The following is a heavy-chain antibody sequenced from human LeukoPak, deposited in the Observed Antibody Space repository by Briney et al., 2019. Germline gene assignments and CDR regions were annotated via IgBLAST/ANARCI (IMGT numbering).Heavy chain of an antibody. Sequence: GGSLRHSCAASGFTFSSYWMYWVRQAPGEGPVWVSHINTDGSTTSYADSVKGRFTISRDNAKNTLYLQMNRLRAEDTAVYYCLRDVIRRGQGTPVTVSS. CDR3: LRDVIR. V-gene: IGHV3-74*01. CDR1: GFTFSSYW. CDR2: INTDGSTT. D-gene: IGHD2/OR15-2a*01. J-gene: IGHJ4*02.